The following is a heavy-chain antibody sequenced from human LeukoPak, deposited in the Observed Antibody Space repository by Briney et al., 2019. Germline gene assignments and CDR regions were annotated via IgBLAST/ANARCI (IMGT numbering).Heavy chain of an antibody. J-gene: IGHJ4*02. D-gene: IGHD3-22*01. CDR3: ASGKGYYDSSGYYPFDY. V-gene: IGHV1-3*01. Sequence: KFQGRVTITRDTSASTAYMELSSLRSDDTAVYYCASGKGYYDSSGYYPFDYWGQGTLVTVSS.